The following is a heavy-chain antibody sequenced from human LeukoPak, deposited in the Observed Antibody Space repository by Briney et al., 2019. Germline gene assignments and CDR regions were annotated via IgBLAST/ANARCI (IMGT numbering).Heavy chain of an antibody. Sequence: SETLSLTCTVSGGSISSSSYYWGWIRQPPGKGLECIGSIYYSGSTYYNPSLKSRVTISVDTSKNQFSLKLSSVTAADTAVYYCAKNGQSGFSFDPWGQGTLVTVSS. CDR3: AKNGQSGFSFDP. D-gene: IGHD1-26*01. J-gene: IGHJ5*02. CDR1: GGSISSSSYY. V-gene: IGHV4-39*07. CDR2: IYYSGST.